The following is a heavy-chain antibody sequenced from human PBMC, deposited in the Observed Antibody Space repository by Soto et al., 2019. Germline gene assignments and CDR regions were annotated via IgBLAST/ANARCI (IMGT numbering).Heavy chain of an antibody. CDR1: GGSISSYY. V-gene: IGHV4-59*01. J-gene: IGHJ4*02. CDR2: IYYSGST. Sequence: SETLSLTCTVSGGSISSYYLSWIRQPPGKGLEWIGYIYYSGSTNYNPSLKSRVTISVDTSKNQFSLKLSSVTAADTAVYYCARRYGASFDYWGQGTLVTVSS. D-gene: IGHD4-17*01. CDR3: ARRYGASFDY.